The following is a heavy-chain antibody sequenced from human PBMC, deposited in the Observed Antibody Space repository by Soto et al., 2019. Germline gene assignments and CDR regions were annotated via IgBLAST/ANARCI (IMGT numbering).Heavy chain of an antibody. Sequence: PGGSLRLSCAASGFTFSSYWMHWVGQVPGKGLVWVSHINLDGRFRNYADSVKGRFTISRDNAKNSLYLQMTSLRAEDTAVYYCARDKAVRGVIPSALDYWGLGTLVTVSS. V-gene: IGHV3-74*01. CDR3: ARDKAVRGVIPSALDY. J-gene: IGHJ4*02. D-gene: IGHD3-10*01. CDR1: GFTFSSYW. CDR2: INLDGRFR.